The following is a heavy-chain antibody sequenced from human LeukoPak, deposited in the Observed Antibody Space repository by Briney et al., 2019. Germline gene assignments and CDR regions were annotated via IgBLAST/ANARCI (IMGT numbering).Heavy chain of an antibody. Sequence: SETLSLTCTVSGYSISSGYYWGWIRQPPGKGLEWIGSIYHSGSTYYNPSLKSRVTMSVDTSKNQFSLRLSYVTAADTAVYYCARGAYFYGSGINWFDPWGQGTLVTVSS. CDR1: GYSISSGYY. D-gene: IGHD3-10*01. V-gene: IGHV4-38-2*02. J-gene: IGHJ5*02. CDR3: ARGAYFYGSGINWFDP. CDR2: IYHSGST.